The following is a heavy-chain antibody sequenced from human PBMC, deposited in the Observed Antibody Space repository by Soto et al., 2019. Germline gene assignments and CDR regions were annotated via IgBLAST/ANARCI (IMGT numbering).Heavy chain of an antibody. CDR2: ISGSGGTT. Sequence: EVQLLESGGGLVQPGGSLRLSCAASGFTFSNYAMSWVRQAPGKGLEWVSGISGSGGTTYYADSVKGRFTTSRDNSKYTLDRQMNSLRAEDSAIYYCAKAFYGSGSYPRWRNHWGQGTLVTVSS. D-gene: IGHD3-10*01. V-gene: IGHV3-23*01. CDR1: GFTFSNYA. J-gene: IGHJ4*02. CDR3: AKAFYGSGSYPRWRNH.